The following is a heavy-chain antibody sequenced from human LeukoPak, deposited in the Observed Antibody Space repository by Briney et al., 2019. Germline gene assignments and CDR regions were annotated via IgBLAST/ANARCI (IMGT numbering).Heavy chain of an antibody. V-gene: IGHV3-30*18. Sequence: GGSLRLSCAASGFTFSSYAMSWVRQAPGKGLEWVAVISYDGSNKYYADSVKGRFTISRDNSKNTLYLQMNSLRAEDTAVYYCAKSIGNSFDYWGQGTLVTVSS. CDR2: ISYDGSNK. J-gene: IGHJ4*02. CDR3: AKSIGNSFDY. CDR1: GFTFSSYA.